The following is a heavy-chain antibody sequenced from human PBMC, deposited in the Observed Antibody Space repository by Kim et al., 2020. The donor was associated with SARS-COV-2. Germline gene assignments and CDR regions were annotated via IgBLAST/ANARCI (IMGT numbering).Heavy chain of an antibody. V-gene: IGHV3-48*02. D-gene: IGHD4-17*01. J-gene: IGHJ6*02. CDR2: ISSSSSTI. Sequence: GGSLRLSCAASGFTFSSYSMNWVRQAPGKGLEWVSYISSSSSTIYYADSVKGRFTISRDNAKNSLYLQMNSLRDEDTAVYYCARDSYGDTVPLGYYYYYGMDVWGQGTTVTVSS. CDR3: ARDSYGDTVPLGYYYYYGMDV. CDR1: GFTFSSYS.